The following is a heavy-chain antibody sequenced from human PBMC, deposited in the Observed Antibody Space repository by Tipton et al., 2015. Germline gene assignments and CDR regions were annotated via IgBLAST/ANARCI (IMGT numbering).Heavy chain of an antibody. D-gene: IGHD3-9*01. CDR1: GGSISSYY. CDR2: IYSSATT. CDR3: ARGDDILAYLYFDL. V-gene: IGHV4-59*01. J-gene: IGHJ2*01. Sequence: TLSLTCTVSGGSISSYYWNWIRQSPGKGLEWIGYIYSSATTSYSSALRSRVTISVDTSKNQFSLNLRSVTAADTAVYYCARGDDILAYLYFDLWGRGTLVSVSS.